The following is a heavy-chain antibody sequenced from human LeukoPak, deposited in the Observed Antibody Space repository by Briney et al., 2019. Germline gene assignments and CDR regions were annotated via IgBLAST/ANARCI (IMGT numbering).Heavy chain of an antibody. CDR2: ISASGGTT. CDR1: GFTLNNYA. J-gene: IGHJ5*01. D-gene: IGHD2-2*01. V-gene: IGHV3-23*01. Sequence: GGSLRLSCAASGFTLNNYAMSWVRQAPGKGLEWVSAISASGGTTYYADSVKGRFTISRDNSENKLFLQMNSLRAENTAVYYCAKEPREYCSSTSCPNWFDSWGQGTLVTVSS. CDR3: AKEPREYCSSTSCPNWFDS.